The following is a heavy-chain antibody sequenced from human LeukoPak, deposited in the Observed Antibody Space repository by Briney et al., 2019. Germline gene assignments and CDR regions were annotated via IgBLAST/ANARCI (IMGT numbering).Heavy chain of an antibody. Sequence: ASVKVSCKASAYRFAMYYMHWVRHAPGQGLEWIGIINPGDGGTTYAQKFEGRLTLTRDTSTATVYMELSSLRSEDTAIYYCATFTTVSTGDYWGQGSLVAVSS. V-gene: IGHV1-46*01. CDR3: ATFTTVSTGDY. CDR1: AYRFAMYY. J-gene: IGHJ4*02. D-gene: IGHD5/OR15-5a*01. CDR2: INPGDGGT.